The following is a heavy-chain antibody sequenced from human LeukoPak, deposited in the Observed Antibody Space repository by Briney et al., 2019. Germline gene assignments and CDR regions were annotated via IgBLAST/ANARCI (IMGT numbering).Heavy chain of an antibody. J-gene: IGHJ4*02. CDR1: GFTFITYT. V-gene: IGHV3-21*01. D-gene: IGHD5-12*01. CDR3: ARARGGYDWDLAY. Sequence: PGGSLRLSCVASGFTFITYTMSWVRQAPGKGLEWVSSISSSSTYIYYADSLEGRFTISRDNAKDSLYLQLDSLRAEDTAIYYCARARGGYDWDLAYWGLGTLVTVSS. CDR2: ISSSSTYI.